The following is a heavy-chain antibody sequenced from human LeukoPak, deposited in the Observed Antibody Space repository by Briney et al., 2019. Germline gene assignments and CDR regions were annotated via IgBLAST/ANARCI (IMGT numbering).Heavy chain of an antibody. CDR2: IYWNDDK. V-gene: IGHV2-5*01. Sequence: ESGPTLVKPTQTLTLTCTFSGFSLSTSGVGVGWIRQPPGKALEWLALIYWNDDKRYSPSLKSRLTITKDTSKNQVVLTMTNMDPVDTATYYCARNNTMVRGDAFDIWGQGTMVTVSS. CDR3: ARNNTMVRGDAFDI. D-gene: IGHD3-10*01. CDR1: GFSLSTSGVG. J-gene: IGHJ3*02.